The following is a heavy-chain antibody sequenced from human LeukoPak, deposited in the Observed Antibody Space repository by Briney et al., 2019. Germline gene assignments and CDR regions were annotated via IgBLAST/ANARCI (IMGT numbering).Heavy chain of an antibody. CDR3: AREVAMAYFDY. Sequence: PSETLSLTCAAYGGSFSGYYWSWIRQPPGKGLEWIGEINHSGSTNYNPSLKSRVTISVDTSKNQFSLKLSSVTAANTDVYYCAREVAMAYFDYWGQGTLVTVSS. CDR1: GGSFSGYY. J-gene: IGHJ4*02. D-gene: IGHD5-24*01. V-gene: IGHV4-34*01. CDR2: INHSGST.